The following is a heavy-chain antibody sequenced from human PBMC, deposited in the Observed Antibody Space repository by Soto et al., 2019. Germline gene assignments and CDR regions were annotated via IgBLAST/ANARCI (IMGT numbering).Heavy chain of an antibody. CDR2: ISAYNGNT. V-gene: IGHV1-18*01. CDR3: ARRNELIGSYGPCPRYNWFAP. D-gene: IGHD1-26*01. J-gene: IGHJ5*02. Sequence: GASVKVSCKASGYTFTSYGISWVRQAPGQGLEWMGWISAYNGNTNYAQKLQGRVTMTTDTSTSTAYMELRSLRSDDTAVYYCARRNELIGSYGPCPRYNWFAPWGQGTLVPVSS. CDR1: GYTFTSYG.